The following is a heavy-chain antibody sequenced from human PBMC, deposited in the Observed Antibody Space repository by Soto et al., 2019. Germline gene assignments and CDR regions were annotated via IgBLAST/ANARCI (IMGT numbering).Heavy chain of an antibody. V-gene: IGHV1-69*06. J-gene: IGHJ5*02. CDR2: IIPIFGTA. Sequence: SVKVSCKASGGTFSSYAISWVRQAPGQGLEWMGGIIPIFGTANYAQKFQGRVTITADKSTSTAYMELSSLRSEDTAVYYCARFLHYDILTGYYNRGWFDPWGQGTLVTAPQ. CDR3: ARFLHYDILTGYYNRGWFDP. D-gene: IGHD3-9*01. CDR1: GGTFSSYA.